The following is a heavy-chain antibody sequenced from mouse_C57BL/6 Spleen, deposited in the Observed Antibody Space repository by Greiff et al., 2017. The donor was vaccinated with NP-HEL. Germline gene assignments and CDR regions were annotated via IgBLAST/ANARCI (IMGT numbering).Heavy chain of an antibody. D-gene: IGHD2-5*01. J-gene: IGHJ4*01. CDR2: ISYDGSN. CDR3: ARKYYSNYAMDY. Sequence: EVQRVESGPGLVKPSQSLSLTCSVTGYSITSGYYWNWIRQFPGNKLEWMGYISYDGSNNYNPSLKNRISITRDTSKNQFFLKLNSVTTEDTATYYCARKYYSNYAMDYWGQGTSVTVSS. CDR1: GYSITSGYY. V-gene: IGHV3-6*01.